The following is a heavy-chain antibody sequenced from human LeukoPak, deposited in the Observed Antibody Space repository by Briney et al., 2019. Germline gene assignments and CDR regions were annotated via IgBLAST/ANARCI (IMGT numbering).Heavy chain of an antibody. CDR3: GRGMTRCLQFRPLDY. J-gene: IGHJ4*02. Sequence: SETLSLTCTVSGGSISSSSYYWGWIRQSPGKGLEWIGEINHGGRTNYNPSLQSRVSISVDASQNQFSLTMTSVTAADTAVYYCGRGMTRCLQFRPLDYCGQGTLVTVSS. CDR2: INHGGRT. CDR1: GGSISSSSYY. V-gene: IGHV4-39*07. D-gene: IGHD5-24*01.